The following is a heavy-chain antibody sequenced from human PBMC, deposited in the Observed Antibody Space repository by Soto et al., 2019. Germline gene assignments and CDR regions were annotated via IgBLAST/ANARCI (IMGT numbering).Heavy chain of an antibody. J-gene: IGHJ3*02. Sequence: ASVEVSCKASGYTFTSYDINWVRQATGQGLEWMGWMNPNSGNTGYAQKFQGRVTMTRNTSISTAYMELSSLRSEDTAVYYCARGVPAVDAFDIWGQGTMVNVSS. D-gene: IGHD2-2*01. CDR1: GYTFTSYD. V-gene: IGHV1-8*01. CDR2: MNPNSGNT. CDR3: ARGVPAVDAFDI.